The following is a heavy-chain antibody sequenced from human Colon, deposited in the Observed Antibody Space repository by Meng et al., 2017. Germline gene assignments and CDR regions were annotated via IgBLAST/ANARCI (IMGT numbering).Heavy chain of an antibody. D-gene: IGHD1/OR15-1a*01. J-gene: IGHJ4*02. CDR2: IAQTGRT. CDR1: GVSISTTNW. V-gene: IGHV4-4*02. Sequence: QLPLRESGPRLVKPSGTLSLTCAVSGVSISTTNWWTWFRQSPGKGLEWIGEIAQTGRTNDNRSLKSRVTVSMDKSKNHFSLNVTSVTAADTAVYYCGTTDINYCPIHYWGQGTLVTVSS. CDR3: GTTDINYCPIHY.